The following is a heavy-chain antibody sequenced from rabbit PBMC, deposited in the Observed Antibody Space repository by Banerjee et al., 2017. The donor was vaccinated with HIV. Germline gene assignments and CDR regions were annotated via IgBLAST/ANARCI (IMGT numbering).Heavy chain of an antibody. CDR2: IYTSSGST. J-gene: IGHJ4*01. V-gene: IGHV1S43*01. D-gene: IGHD2-1*01. Sequence: QQQLEESGGGLVKPGGTLTLTCKASGIDFSSYYYMCWVRQAPGKGLELIACIYTSSGSTWYASWAKGRFTISKTSSTTVTLQMTSLTAADTATYFCARSPYSDIVGLSYYFNLWGQGTLVTVS. CDR1: GIDFSSYYY. CDR3: ARSPYSDIVGLSYYFNL.